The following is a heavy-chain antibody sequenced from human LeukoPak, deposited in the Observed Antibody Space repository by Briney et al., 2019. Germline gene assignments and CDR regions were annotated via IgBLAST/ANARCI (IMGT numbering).Heavy chain of an antibody. V-gene: IGHV3-7*01. J-gene: IGHJ4*02. Sequence: GSLRLSCAASGFTFSSYWMSWVRQAPGKGLEGVANIKQDGSEKYYVDSVKGRFTISRDNAKNSLYLQMNSLRAEDTAVYYCARSDYDFWSGYYSYWGQGTLVTVSS. D-gene: IGHD3-3*01. CDR3: ARSDYDFWSGYYSY. CDR1: GFTFSSYW. CDR2: IKQDGSEK.